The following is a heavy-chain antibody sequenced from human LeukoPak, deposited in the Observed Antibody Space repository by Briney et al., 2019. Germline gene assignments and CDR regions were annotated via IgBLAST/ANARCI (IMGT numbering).Heavy chain of an antibody. V-gene: IGHV4-59*11. J-gene: IGHJ3*02. CDR2: IYYSGST. CDR3: ARVRHCSGGSCWDAFDI. CDR1: GGSISSHY. D-gene: IGHD2-15*01. Sequence: SETLSLTCTVSGGSISSHYWSWIRQPPGKGLEWIGYIYYSGSTSYNPSLKSRVTISVDTSKNQFSLKLSSVTAADTAVYYCARVRHCSGGSCWDAFDIWGQGTMVTVSS.